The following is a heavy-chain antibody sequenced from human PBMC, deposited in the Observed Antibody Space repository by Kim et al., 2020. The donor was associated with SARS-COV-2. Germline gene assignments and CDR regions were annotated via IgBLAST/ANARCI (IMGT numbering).Heavy chain of an antibody. J-gene: IGHJ4*02. CDR3: VRGGYGGNSGGL. D-gene: IGHD4-17*01. CDR1: GFTFGDYG. V-gene: IGHV3-20*04. Sequence: GGSLRLSCATSGFTFGDYGMSWVRQVPGKGLEWVSGINWNAGSSGYADSVKGRFTISRDNARNYLHLEMNNLRVDDTAVYYCVRGGYGGNSGGLWGQGTLGTVSA. CDR2: INWNAGSS.